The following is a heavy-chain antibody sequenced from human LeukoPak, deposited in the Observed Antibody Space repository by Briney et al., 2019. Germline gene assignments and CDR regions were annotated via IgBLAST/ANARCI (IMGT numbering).Heavy chain of an antibody. D-gene: IGHD3-9*01. CDR1: GFTFSSYA. Sequence: PGGSLRLSCSASGFTFSSYAMHWVRQAPGKGLEYVSAISSNGGSTYYADSVKGRFTISRDNSKNTLYLQMNSLRAEDTAVYYCARDMTGYSDYWGQGTLVTVSS. CDR3: ARDMTGYSDY. CDR2: ISSNGGST. J-gene: IGHJ4*02. V-gene: IGHV3-64*04.